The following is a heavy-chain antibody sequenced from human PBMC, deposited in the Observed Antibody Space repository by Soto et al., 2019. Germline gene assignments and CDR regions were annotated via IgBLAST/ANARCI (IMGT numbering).Heavy chain of an antibody. V-gene: IGHV6-1*01. J-gene: IGHJ6*02. CDR3: ARSEEDSDYYYYGMDV. CDR2: TYYRSRWYS. Sequence: SQTLALPCVGSGGTVSSNSVAWNVVRQSPSRGLEWLGRTYYRSRWYSDYAVSVRSRIDINADTSKNQVSLQLNSVTPEDTAVYYCARSEEDSDYYYYGMDVWGQGTTVTVSS. D-gene: IGHD2-15*01. CDR1: GGTVSSNSVA.